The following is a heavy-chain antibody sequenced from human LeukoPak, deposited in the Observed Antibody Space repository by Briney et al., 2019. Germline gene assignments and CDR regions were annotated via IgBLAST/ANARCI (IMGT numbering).Heavy chain of an antibody. V-gene: IGHV4-61*01. CDR2: IHYSGST. CDR1: GGSVNSGSYY. D-gene: IGHD1-26*01. J-gene: IGHJ4*02. Sequence: PSETLSLTCTVSGGSVNSGSYYWNWIRQPPGKGLEWIGYIHYSGSTNYNPSLKSRVTISVDTSKNQFSLKLSSVTAADTAVYYCARAAYSGSYHSDYWGQGTLVTVSS. CDR3: ARAAYSGSYHSDY.